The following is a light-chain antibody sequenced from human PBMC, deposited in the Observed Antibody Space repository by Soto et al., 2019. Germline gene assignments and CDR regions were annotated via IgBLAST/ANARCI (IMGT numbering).Light chain of an antibody. J-gene: IGKJ4*01. V-gene: IGKV3-15*01. CDR2: ATS. CDR1: QSVSSN. CDR3: QYYNNWPLT. Sequence: EIVMTQSPATLSVSPGERASLSCRASQSVSSNLAWYQQKPGQTPRLLIYATSTRATGIPARFSGSGSGTEFTLTISSLQSEDFAVYYCQYYNNWPLTFGGGTKVDIK.